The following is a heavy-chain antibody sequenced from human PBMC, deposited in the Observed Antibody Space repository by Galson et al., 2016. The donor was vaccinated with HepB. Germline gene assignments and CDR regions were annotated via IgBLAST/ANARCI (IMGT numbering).Heavy chain of an antibody. Sequence: SLRLSCAASGFDFSSYRMNWVRQAPGKGLDWVATISSSSNFTYYADSVKGRFTISRDNAEDSLDLQINSPRAEDTAVYYCARDRGPFDAFDIWGRGTMVTVSS. CDR3: ARDRGPFDAFDI. CDR2: ISSSSNFT. D-gene: IGHD3-10*01. V-gene: IGHV3-21*01. CDR1: GFDFSSYR. J-gene: IGHJ3*02.